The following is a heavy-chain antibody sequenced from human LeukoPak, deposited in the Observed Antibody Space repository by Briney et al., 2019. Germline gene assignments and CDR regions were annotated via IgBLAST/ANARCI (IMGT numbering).Heavy chain of an antibody. CDR2: ISSSSSYI. D-gene: IGHD6-19*01. CDR3: ARGGSIAVAWPFDY. CDR1: GFTFSGYS. V-gene: IGHV3-21*01. J-gene: IGHJ4*02. Sequence: GGSLRLSCAASGFTFSGYSMNWVRQAPGKGLEWVSSISSSSSYIYYADSVKGRFTISRDNAKNSLYLQMNSLRAEDTAVYYCARGGSIAVAWPFDYWGQGTLVTVSS.